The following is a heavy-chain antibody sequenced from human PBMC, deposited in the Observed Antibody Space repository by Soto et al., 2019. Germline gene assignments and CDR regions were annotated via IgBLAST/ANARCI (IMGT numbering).Heavy chain of an antibody. D-gene: IGHD6-19*01. J-gene: IGHJ4*02. CDR2: ISSSSSYI. CDR1: GFTFSSYS. CDR3: ARDQAVAGSDFDY. Sequence: GGSLRLSCAASGFTFSSYSMTWVRQAPGKGLEWVSSISSSSSYIYYADSVKGRFTISRDNAKNSLYLQMNSLRAEDTAVYYCARDQAVAGSDFDYWGQGTLVTVSS. V-gene: IGHV3-21*01.